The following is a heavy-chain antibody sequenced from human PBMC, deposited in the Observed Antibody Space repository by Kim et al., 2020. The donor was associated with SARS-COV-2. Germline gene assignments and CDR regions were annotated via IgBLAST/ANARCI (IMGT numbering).Heavy chain of an antibody. D-gene: IGHD2-21*01. CDR2: IWYDGSNK. CDR1: GFTFSSYG. V-gene: IGHV3-33*01. Sequence: GGSLRLSCAASGFTFSSYGMHWVRQAPGKGLEWVAVIWYDGSNKYYADSVKGRFTISRDNSKNTLYLQMNSLRAEDTAVYYCARDSSGEGGNDYWGQGTLVTVSS. CDR3: ARDSSGEGGNDY. J-gene: IGHJ4*02.